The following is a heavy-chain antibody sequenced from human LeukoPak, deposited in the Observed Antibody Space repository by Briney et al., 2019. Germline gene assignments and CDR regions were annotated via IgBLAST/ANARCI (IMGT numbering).Heavy chain of an antibody. J-gene: IGHJ3*02. CDR2: INPSGGST. CDR1: GYTFTSYY. V-gene: IGHV1-46*01. D-gene: IGHD2-15*01. Sequence: ASVKVSCKASGYTFTSYYIHWVRQAPGQGLQWMGLINPSGGSTSYAQKFQGRVTMTRDTSTSTVYMELSSLRSEDTAVYYCARAATNDAFDIWGQGTMVTVSS. CDR3: ARAATNDAFDI.